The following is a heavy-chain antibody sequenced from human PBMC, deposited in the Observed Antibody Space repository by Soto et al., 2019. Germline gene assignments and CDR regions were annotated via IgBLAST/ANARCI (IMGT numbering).Heavy chain of an antibody. J-gene: IGHJ4*02. CDR2: ISWNSGSI. CDR3: AKIAAAGEFDY. Sequence: GGSLRLSCAASGFTFDDYAMHWVRQAPGKGLEWVSGISWNSGSIGYADSVKGRFTISRDNAKNSLYLQMNSLRAEDTALYYCAKIAAAGEFDYWGQGTLVTVSS. CDR1: GFTFDDYA. V-gene: IGHV3-9*01. D-gene: IGHD6-13*01.